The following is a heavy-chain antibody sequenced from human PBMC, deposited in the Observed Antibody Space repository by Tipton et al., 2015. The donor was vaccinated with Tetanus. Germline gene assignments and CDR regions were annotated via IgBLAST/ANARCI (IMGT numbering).Heavy chain of an antibody. Sequence: SLRLSCEATGFTFKNHGMHWVRQAPGKGLEWVAVMSKDGGFKHYVDSAKGRFTISRDNAKNTLYLQMNSLGDEDTAVYYCATGRTLDYWGQGTRVTVST. CDR2: MSKDGGFK. D-gene: IGHD1-26*01. V-gene: IGHV3-33*05. CDR3: ATGRTLDY. J-gene: IGHJ4*02. CDR1: GFTFKNHG.